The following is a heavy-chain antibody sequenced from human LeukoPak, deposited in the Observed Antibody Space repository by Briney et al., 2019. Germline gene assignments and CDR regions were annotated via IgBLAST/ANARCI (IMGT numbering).Heavy chain of an antibody. CDR2: ISSSSSYI. CDR3: ARDSSTSPHYFDY. J-gene: IGHJ4*02. D-gene: IGHD2-2*01. Sequence: PGGSLRLSCAASGFTFSSYSMNWVRQAPGKGLEWVSSISSSSSYIYYADSVKGRFTISRDNAKNSLYLQMNSLRAEDTAVYYCARDSSTSPHYFDYWGQGTLVTVSS. V-gene: IGHV3-21*01. CDR1: GFTFSSYS.